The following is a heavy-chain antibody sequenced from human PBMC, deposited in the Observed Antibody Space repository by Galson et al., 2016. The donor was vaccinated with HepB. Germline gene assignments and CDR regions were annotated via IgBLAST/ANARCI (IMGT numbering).Heavy chain of an antibody. CDR3: ARDFSWNALDY. D-gene: IGHD1-1*01. V-gene: IGHV3-7*04. Sequence: SLRLSCAASGFTYSTSWMTWVRQAPGKGLEWVANISPDGNTVNYLDSVKGRFTISRDNAKTSLLLQMNSLRAEDTSVYYCARDFSWNALDYWGQGALVTVSS. CDR1: GFTYSTSW. CDR2: ISPDGNTV. J-gene: IGHJ4*02.